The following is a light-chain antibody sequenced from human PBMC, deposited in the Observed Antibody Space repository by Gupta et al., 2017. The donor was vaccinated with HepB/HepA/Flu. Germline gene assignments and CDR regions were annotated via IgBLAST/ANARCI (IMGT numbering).Light chain of an antibody. CDR2: VEGSGNY. Sequence: PVLTLSSSATSPLRSSVKLTCTLSSVHRSYIFAWHQQQPGKAPRYLMKVEGSGNYNKGSGVPVRFSGSSSGADRHLTIPNLQAEDEAEYYCETWDTKVFGGGTKVTVL. CDR3: ETWDTKV. V-gene: IGLV4-60*03. J-gene: IGLJ2*01. CDR1: SVHRSYI.